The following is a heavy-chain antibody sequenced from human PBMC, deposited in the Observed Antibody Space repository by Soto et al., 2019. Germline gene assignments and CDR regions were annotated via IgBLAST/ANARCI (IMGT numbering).Heavy chain of an antibody. CDR3: ARDYDSSGYLDY. CDR1: GFTFSSYG. V-gene: IGHV3-33*01. CDR2: IWYDGSNK. J-gene: IGHJ4*02. Sequence: QVQLVESGGGVVQPGRSLRLSCAASGFTFSSYGMHWVRQAPGKGLEWVAVIWYDGSNKYYAASVKGRFTIYRDNSNNTLYLQMNSLRAEVTAVYYCARDYDSSGYLDYWGQGTLVTVSS. D-gene: IGHD3-22*01.